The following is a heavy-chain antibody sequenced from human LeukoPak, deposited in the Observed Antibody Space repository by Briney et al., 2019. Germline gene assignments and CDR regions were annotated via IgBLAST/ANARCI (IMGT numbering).Heavy chain of an antibody. CDR3: ARGPIMITFGGVIVGLVY. CDR2: ISSNGGST. J-gene: IGHJ4*02. D-gene: IGHD3-16*02. CDR1: GFTFSSYA. V-gene: IGHV3-64*01. Sequence: GGSLRLSCAASGFTFSSYAMPWVRQAPGKGLEYVSAISSNGGSTYYATSVKGRFTISRDNSKNTLYLQMGSLRAEDMAVYYCARGPIMITFGGVIVGLVYWGQGTLVTVSS.